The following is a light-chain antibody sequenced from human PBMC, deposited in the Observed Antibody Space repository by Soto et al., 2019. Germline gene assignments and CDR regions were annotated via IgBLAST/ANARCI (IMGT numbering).Light chain of an antibody. CDR3: CSYKASSVL. CDR2: DVS. V-gene: IGLV2-14*03. J-gene: IGLJ2*01. CDR1: GSDY. Sequence: QSVLTQPGSVSGSPGQAITISCTGTGSDYVSWYQQHPCKAPRLIIYDVSDRPSGVSNRFSGSKSGNTASLTISGLQAKDEAHYYCCSYKASSVLFGGGTKLTVL.